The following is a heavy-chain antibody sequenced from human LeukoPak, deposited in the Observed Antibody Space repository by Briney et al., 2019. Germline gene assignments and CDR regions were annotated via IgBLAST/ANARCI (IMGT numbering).Heavy chain of an antibody. CDR2: ISWNSGSI. V-gene: IGHV3-9*01. CDR3: AKDVYGSGSYYNQKGTFYNWFDP. Sequence: GGSLRLSCAASGFTFSSYGLHWVRQAPGKGLEWVSGISWNSGSIGYADSVKGRFTISRDNAKNSLYLQMNSLRAEDTALYYCAKDVYGSGSYYNQKGTFYNWFDPWGQGALVTVSS. D-gene: IGHD3-10*01. CDR1: GFTFSSYG. J-gene: IGHJ5*02.